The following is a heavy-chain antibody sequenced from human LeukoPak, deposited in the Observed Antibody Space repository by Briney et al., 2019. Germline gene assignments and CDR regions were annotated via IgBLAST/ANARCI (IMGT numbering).Heavy chain of an antibody. D-gene: IGHD2-2*01. CDR1: GFTFSSYA. Sequence: TGGSLRLSCAASGFTFSSYAMSWVRQAPGKGLEWVSAISGSGGSTYYADSVKGRFTISRDNSKNTLYLQMNSLRAEDTAVYYCAKDRKGFVVVPAAIYWGQGTLVTVSS. CDR3: AKDRKGFVVVPAAIY. J-gene: IGHJ4*02. CDR2: ISGSGGST. V-gene: IGHV3-23*01.